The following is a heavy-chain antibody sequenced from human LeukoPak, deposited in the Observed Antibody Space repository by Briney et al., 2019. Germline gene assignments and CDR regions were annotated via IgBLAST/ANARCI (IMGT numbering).Heavy chain of an antibody. CDR3: ARHFALGYCSSTSCPGLYNWFDP. D-gene: IGHD2-2*01. CDR1: GGSISSYY. J-gene: IGHJ5*02. Sequence: PSETLSLTCTVSGGSISSYYWSWIRQPPGKGLEWIGYIYYSGSTNYNPSLKSRVTISVDTSKNQFSLKLSSVTAADTAVYYCARHFALGYCSSTSCPGLYNWFDPWGQGTLVTVSS. CDR2: IYYSGST. V-gene: IGHV4-59*08.